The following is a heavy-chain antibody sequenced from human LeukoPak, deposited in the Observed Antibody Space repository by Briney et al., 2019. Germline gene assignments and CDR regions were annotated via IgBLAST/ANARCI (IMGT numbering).Heavy chain of an antibody. J-gene: IGHJ4*02. D-gene: IGHD3-22*01. V-gene: IGHV4-30-4*08. Sequence: PSETLSLTCTVSGGSISSGDYYWSGIRQPPGKGLEWIGYIYYSGSTYYNPSLKSRVTISVDTSKNQFSLRLSSVTAADTAVYYCARDGFRYYYDSSGYDYWGQGTLVTVSS. CDR1: GGSISSGDYY. CDR3: ARDGFRYYYDSSGYDY. CDR2: IYYSGST.